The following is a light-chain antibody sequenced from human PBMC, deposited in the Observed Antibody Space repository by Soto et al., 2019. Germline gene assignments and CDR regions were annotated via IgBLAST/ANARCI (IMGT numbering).Light chain of an antibody. J-gene: IGLJ1*01. CDR3: SSYAGTHVV. CDR1: SSDVGGYNY. Sequence: QSALTQPPSASGSPVQSVTISCTGTSSDVGGYNYVSWYQQHPGKAPKLMIYDVSKRPSGVPDRFSGSKSGNTASLTVSGLQADDEADYYCSSYAGTHVVFGTGTKVTVL. CDR2: DVS. V-gene: IGLV2-8*01.